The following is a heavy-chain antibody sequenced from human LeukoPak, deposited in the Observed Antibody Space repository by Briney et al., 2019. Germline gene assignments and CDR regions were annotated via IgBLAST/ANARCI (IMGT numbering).Heavy chain of an antibody. CDR2: MNPNSGYT. Sequence: ASVKVSCKASGYTFTSYDINWVRQATGQGLEWMGWMNPNSGYTGYAQKFQGRVTITTDESTSTAYMELSSLRSEDTAVYYCAREGYCSSTSCSFDAFDIWGQGTMVTVSS. D-gene: IGHD2-2*01. J-gene: IGHJ3*02. V-gene: IGHV1-8*01. CDR3: AREGYCSSTSCSFDAFDI. CDR1: GYTFTSYD.